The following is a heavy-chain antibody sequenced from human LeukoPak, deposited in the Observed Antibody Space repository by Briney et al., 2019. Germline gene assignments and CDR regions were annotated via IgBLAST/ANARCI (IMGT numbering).Heavy chain of an antibody. J-gene: IGHJ3*02. CDR1: GYTFTSYD. D-gene: IGHD3-10*01. V-gene: IGHV1-8*01. CDR2: MNPNSGNT. Sequence: ASVKVSCKASGYTFTSYDINWVRQATGQGLEWMGWMNPNSGNTGYAQKFQGRVTMTRNTSISTAYMELSSLRSEDTAVYYCARGVGDYYGSGSYQSDAFDIWGQGTMVTVSS. CDR3: ARGVGDYYGSGSYQSDAFDI.